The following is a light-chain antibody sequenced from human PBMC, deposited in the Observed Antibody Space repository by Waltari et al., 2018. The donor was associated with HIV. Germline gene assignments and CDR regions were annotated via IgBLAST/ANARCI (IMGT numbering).Light chain of an antibody. CDR2: SSN. Sequence: QSVLTQPPSASGTPGQRVTISCSGSSSNIGSSYVYWYQQVPGTAPKLLIYSSNPRPSGVPARFSGSKSGTSASLAISGLRSEDEADYYCAAWDDSLSGYVFGTGTKVTVL. V-gene: IGLV1-47*01. J-gene: IGLJ1*01. CDR3: AAWDDSLSGYV. CDR1: SSNIGSSY.